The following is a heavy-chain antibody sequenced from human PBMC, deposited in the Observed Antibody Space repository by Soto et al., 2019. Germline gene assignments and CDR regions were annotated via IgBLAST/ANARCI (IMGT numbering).Heavy chain of an antibody. CDR3: AKVSILTESYHYYAMDV. CDR1: GFTFSAYS. J-gene: IGHJ6*02. CDR2: ISRDGGAT. Sequence: GGALRLSCAASGFTFSAYSQRWVRPAPGEGLEWVSGISRDGGATDYADSVKGRLTISRDNAKNTLFLQMNSLRAEDTAIYYCAKVSILTESYHYYAMDVWGQGTTVTVS. V-gene: IGHV3-23*01. D-gene: IGHD3-9*01.